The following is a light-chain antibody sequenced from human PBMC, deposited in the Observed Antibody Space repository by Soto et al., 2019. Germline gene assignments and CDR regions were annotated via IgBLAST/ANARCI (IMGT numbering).Light chain of an antibody. J-gene: IGLJ2*01. V-gene: IGLV3-1*01. CDR2: HDN. CDR1: KLGDKY. CDR3: QVWDSSTVV. Sequence: SYELTQPPSVSVSPGQTASITCSGDKLGDKYACWYQQKPGQSPVLVIYHDNERPSGIPERFSGSNSGNTATLTISGTQALDEADYFCQVWDSSTVVFGGGTKVTVL.